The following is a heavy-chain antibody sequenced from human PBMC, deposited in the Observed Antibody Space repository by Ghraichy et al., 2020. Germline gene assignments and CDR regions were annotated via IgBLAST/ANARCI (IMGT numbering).Heavy chain of an antibody. CDR2: ISSSSSYI. CDR3: ARDDIPGIAAAGKDAFDI. V-gene: IGHV3-21*03. Sequence: GGSLRLSCAASGFTFSSYSMNWVRQAPGKGLEWVSSISSSSSYIYYADSVKGRFTISRDNAKNSLYLQMNSLRAEDTAVYYCARDDIPGIAAAGKDAFDIWGQGTMVTVSS. D-gene: IGHD6-13*01. CDR1: GFTFSSYS. J-gene: IGHJ3*02.